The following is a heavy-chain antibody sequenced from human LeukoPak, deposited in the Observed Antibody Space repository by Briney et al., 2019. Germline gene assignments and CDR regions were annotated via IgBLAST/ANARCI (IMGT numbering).Heavy chain of an antibody. D-gene: IGHD5-12*01. J-gene: IGHJ6*03. CDR3: ARGYSGYDRRPYYYYMDV. CDR1: GGTFSSYA. V-gene: IGHV1-69*05. Sequence: ASVKVSCKASGGTFSSYAISWVRQAPGQGLEWMGGIIPIFGTANYAQKFQGRVTITTDESTSTAYMELSSLRSEDTAVYYCARGYSGYDRRPYYYYMDVWGKGTTVTVSS. CDR2: IIPIFGTA.